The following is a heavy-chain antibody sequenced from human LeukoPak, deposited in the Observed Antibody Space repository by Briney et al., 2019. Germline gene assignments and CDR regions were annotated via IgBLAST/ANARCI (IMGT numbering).Heavy chain of an antibody. Sequence: SQTLSPTCTVSGGSISSGSYYWSWIRQPAGKGLEWIGGIYTSGSTNYNPSLKSRVTISVDTSKNQFSLKLSSVTAADTAVYYCATNDGSGSYYGGGDYWGQGTLVTVSS. CDR3: ATNDGSGSYYGGGDY. V-gene: IGHV4-61*02. CDR1: GGSISSGSYY. D-gene: IGHD1-26*01. CDR2: IYTSGST. J-gene: IGHJ4*02.